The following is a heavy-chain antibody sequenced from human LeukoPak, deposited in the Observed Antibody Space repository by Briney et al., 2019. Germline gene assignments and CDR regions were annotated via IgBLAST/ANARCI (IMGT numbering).Heavy chain of an antibody. V-gene: IGHV3-23*01. Sequence: QPGASLTLSCVASGFTFSNYAMSWLRQAPGKGLEWVSAITGSGTNRYYADSLKGRFTTSRDNSKNTVFLQMNSLRHEDTAIYYCVIWGDYDVLTGYYVPDYWGQGTLVTVAS. CDR1: GFTFSNYA. CDR2: ITGSGTNR. D-gene: IGHD3-9*01. J-gene: IGHJ4*02. CDR3: VIWGDYDVLTGYYVPDY.